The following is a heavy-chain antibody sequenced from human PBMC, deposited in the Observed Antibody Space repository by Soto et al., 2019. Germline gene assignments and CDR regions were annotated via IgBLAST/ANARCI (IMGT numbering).Heavy chain of an antibody. CDR3: AGRARPDFYYMDV. J-gene: IGHJ6*03. CDR2: ISSNGVGT. V-gene: IGHV3-64*01. Sequence: EVQLAESGGGLAQPGGSLRLSCAASGFTLSGYAMDWVRQAPGKGLEYVSGISSNGVGTYYANSVKGRFTISRDNSKNTVYLQMGSLRPEDMAVYYCAGRARPDFYYMDVWGKGTTVTVSS. D-gene: IGHD6-6*01. CDR1: GFTLSGYA.